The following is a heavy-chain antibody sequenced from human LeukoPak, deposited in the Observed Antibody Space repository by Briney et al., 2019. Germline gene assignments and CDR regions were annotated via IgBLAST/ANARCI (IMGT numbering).Heavy chain of an antibody. J-gene: IGHJ4*02. CDR1: GYTFTGYY. D-gene: IGHD1-26*01. Sequence: ASVKVSCKASGYTFTGYYMHWVRQAPGQGLEWMGWINPNSGGTNYAQKFQGWVTMTRDTSISTAYMELSRLRSDDTAVYYCARVGVGAPPYYFDYWGQGTLVTVSS. CDR2: INPNSGGT. CDR3: ARVGVGAPPYYFDY. V-gene: IGHV1-2*04.